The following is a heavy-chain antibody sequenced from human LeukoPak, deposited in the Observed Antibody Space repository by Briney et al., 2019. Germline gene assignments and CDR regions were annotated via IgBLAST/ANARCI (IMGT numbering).Heavy chain of an antibody. CDR1: GGSLDPYY. CDR2: IKQDGSEK. Sequence: ETLSLTCSVSGGSLDPYYWSWIRQPPGKGLEWVANIKQDGSEKYYVDSVKGRFTISRDNAKNSLYLQMNSLRAGDTAVYYCARTPGYCSSTSCYYYYYYMDVWGKGTTVTVSS. D-gene: IGHD2-2*01. CDR3: ARTPGYCSSTSCYYYYYYMDV. V-gene: IGHV3-7*01. J-gene: IGHJ6*03.